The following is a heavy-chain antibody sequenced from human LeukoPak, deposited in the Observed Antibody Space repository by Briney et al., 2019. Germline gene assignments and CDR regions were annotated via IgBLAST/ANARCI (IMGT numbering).Heavy chain of an antibody. CDR3: AKDRMAVAAPKAYFDY. D-gene: IGHD6-19*01. V-gene: IGHV3-30*18. CDR2: ISYDGSNK. J-gene: IGHJ4*02. CDR1: GXTLSTYG. Sequence: PGGSLRLSCAASGXTLSTYGMHWVRQAPGKGREWVAVISYDGSNKYYTDSVKGRFTISRDNSKNTLYLQMNSLRVEDTAVYYCAKDRMAVAAPKAYFDYWGQGTLVTVSS.